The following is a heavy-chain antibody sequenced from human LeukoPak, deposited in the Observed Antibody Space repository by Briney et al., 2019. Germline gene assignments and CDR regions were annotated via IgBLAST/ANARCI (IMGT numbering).Heavy chain of an antibody. D-gene: IGHD2-15*01. CDR3: ARDRTVVVVVAATQAHWFDP. CDR1: GDSISSSSYY. CDR2: FSYSGIT. V-gene: IGHV4-39*07. J-gene: IGHJ5*02. Sequence: SETLSLPCTVSGDSISSSSYYWGWIRQPPGKGLEGIGSFSYSGITYYTPSLKSRVTISVDTSKNQFSLKLSSVTAADTAVYYCARDRTVVVVVAATQAHWFDPWGQGTLVTVSS.